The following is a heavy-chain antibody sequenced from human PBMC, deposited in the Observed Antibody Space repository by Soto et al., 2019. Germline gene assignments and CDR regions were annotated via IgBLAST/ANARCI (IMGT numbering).Heavy chain of an antibody. Sequence: QVQVLQSGPEVKRPGASVTVSCKTSGYTFTSYGITWVRQAPGQGLEWMGWINGYNGHTKYAQKLQGRVTMTTDTSTSTAFMELRSLRSDDTAVYYCARYFVNDYGDPGWLDPWGQGTLVTVSS. CDR1: GYTFTSYG. V-gene: IGHV1-18*01. CDR3: ARYFVNDYGDPGWLDP. CDR2: INGYNGHT. D-gene: IGHD4-17*01. J-gene: IGHJ5*02.